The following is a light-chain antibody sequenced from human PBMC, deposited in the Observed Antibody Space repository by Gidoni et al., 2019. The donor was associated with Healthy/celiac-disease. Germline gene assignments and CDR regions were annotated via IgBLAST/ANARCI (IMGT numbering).Light chain of an antibody. Sequence: EMVLTQSQATLSLSPGERATLSCRASQSVSSSYLAWYQQKPGQAPRLLIYGASSRATGIPDRFSGSGSGTDFTLTISRLEPEDFAVYYCQQYGSSPELTFGGGTKVEIK. J-gene: IGKJ4*01. CDR1: QSVSSSY. V-gene: IGKV3-20*01. CDR2: GAS. CDR3: QQYGSSPELT.